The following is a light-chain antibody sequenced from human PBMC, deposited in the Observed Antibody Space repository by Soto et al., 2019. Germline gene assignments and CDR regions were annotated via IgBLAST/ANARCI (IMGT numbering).Light chain of an antibody. CDR2: AAT. V-gene: IGKV3-20*01. CDR3: QQYGSSVT. Sequence: EILLTQSPDSLSLSPGDRATLSCRASQSFSSTFFARYQQKPGQAPRLLIYAATSRATGLPGRCSGSGSGLDFTLTISRLEPEDFALYYCQQYGSSVTFGQGTKVEIK. CDR1: QSFSSTF. J-gene: IGKJ1*01.